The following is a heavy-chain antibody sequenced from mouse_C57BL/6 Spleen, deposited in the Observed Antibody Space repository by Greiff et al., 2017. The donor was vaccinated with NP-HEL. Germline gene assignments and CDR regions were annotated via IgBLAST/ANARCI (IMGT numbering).Heavy chain of an antibody. J-gene: IGHJ4*01. CDR1: GYTFTDYY. CDR2: IYPGSGNT. D-gene: IGHD2-1*01. Sequence: QVQLKESGAELVRPGASVKLSCKASGYTFTDYYINWVKQRPGQGLEWIARIYPGSGNTYYNEKFNGKATLTAEKSSSTAYMQLSSLTSEDSAVYFCAIKEGIYYGNYDAMDYWGQGTSVTVSS. V-gene: IGHV1-76*01. CDR3: AIKEGIYYGNYDAMDY.